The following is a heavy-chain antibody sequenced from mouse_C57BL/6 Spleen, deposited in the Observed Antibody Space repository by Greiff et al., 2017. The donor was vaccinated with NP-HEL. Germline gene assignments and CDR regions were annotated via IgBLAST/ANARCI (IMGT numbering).Heavy chain of an antibody. Sequence: VQLKESGPGMVKPSQSLSLTCTVTGYSITSGYDWHWIRHFPGNKLEWMGYISYSGSPKYNPSLKSRISITHDTSKNHFFLKLNSVTTEDTATYYCARDQDSGTGFAYWGQGTLVTGSA. J-gene: IGHJ3*01. CDR2: ISYSGSP. CDR1: GYSITSGYD. D-gene: IGHD4-1*01. V-gene: IGHV3-1*01. CDR3: ARDQDSGTGFAY.